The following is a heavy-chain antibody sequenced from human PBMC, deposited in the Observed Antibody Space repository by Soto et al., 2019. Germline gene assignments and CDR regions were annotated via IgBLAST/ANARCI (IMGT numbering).Heavy chain of an antibody. D-gene: IGHD5-18*01. J-gene: IGHJ4*02. CDR2: ISYDGSNK. Sequence: QVQLVESGGGVVQPGRSLRLSCAASGFTFSSYAMHWVRQAPGKGLEWVAVISYDGSNKYYADSVKGRFTISRDNSKNTLYLQMNSLRAEDTAVYYCARVKYSVCWGQGTLVTVSS. CDR1: GFTFSSYA. CDR3: ARVKYSVC. V-gene: IGHV3-30-3*01.